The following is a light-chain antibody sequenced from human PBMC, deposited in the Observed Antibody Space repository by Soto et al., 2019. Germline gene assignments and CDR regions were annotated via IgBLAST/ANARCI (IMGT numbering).Light chain of an antibody. CDR1: QSVSSSY. Sequence: EIVLTQSPATLSLSPGERAPLSCRASQSVSSSYLAWYQQKPGQAPRLLIYGASSRATGIPDRVSGSGSGTDFTLSISRLEPEDFAVYYCQQYGSSPWTFGQGTKWIS. CDR3: QQYGSSPWT. J-gene: IGKJ1*01. CDR2: GAS. V-gene: IGKV3-20*01.